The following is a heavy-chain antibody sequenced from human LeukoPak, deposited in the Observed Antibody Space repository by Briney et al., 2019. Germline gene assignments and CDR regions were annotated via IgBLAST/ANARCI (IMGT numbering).Heavy chain of an antibody. CDR2: ISYDGSNK. CDR1: GFTFSSYG. D-gene: IGHD3-3*01. Sequence: GGSLRLSCTASGFTFSSYGMHWVRQAPGKGLEWVAVISYDGSNKYYADSVKGRFTISRDNSKNTLYLQMNSLRAEDTAVYYCAKITEWLSPYYYGMDVWGQGTTVTVSS. V-gene: IGHV3-30*18. CDR3: AKITEWLSPYYYGMDV. J-gene: IGHJ6*02.